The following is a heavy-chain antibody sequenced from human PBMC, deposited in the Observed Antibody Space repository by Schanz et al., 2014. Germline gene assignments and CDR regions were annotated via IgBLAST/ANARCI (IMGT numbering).Heavy chain of an antibody. CDR3: AKAADWPVTRFDR. CDR1: GFTLSNYA. J-gene: IGHJ5*02. CDR2: LSEGGGGT. D-gene: IGHD3-9*01. Sequence: EMQLLESGGGLAQPGGSLRLSCAASGFTLSNYAMSWVRQAPGKGLEWVSALSEGGGGTHYADSVRGRFTISSDSSKNTLYLQMSSLRADDTAVYYCAKAADWPVTRFDRWGQGTLVTVSS. V-gene: IGHV3-23*01.